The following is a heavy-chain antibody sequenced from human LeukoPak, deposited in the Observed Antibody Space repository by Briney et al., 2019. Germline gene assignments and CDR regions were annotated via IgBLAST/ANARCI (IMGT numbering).Heavy chain of an antibody. J-gene: IGHJ4*02. D-gene: IGHD3-10*01. Sequence: GASVKVSCKASGYTFTSYYMHWVRQAPGQGLEWMGIINPSGGSTSYTQKFQGRVTITADESTSTAYMELSSLRSEDTAVYYCARYGGSGSYYSFDYWGQGTLVTVSS. CDR3: ARYGGSGSYYSFDY. CDR2: INPSGGST. CDR1: GYTFTSYY. V-gene: IGHV1-46*01.